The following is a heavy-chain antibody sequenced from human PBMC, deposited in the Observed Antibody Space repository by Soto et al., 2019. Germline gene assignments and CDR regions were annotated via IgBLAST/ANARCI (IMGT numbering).Heavy chain of an antibody. J-gene: IGHJ5*02. Sequence: SVKVSCKASGDTFSFYSINWVRQAPGLGLEWMGRINPILSVSNYAQKFQGRVTITADKSTSTAYMELRSLRSDDTAVYYCAREPVAGIWFDPWGQGTLVTVSS. V-gene: IGHV1-69*04. CDR3: AREPVAGIWFDP. CDR2: INPILSVS. CDR1: GDTFSFYS. D-gene: IGHD6-19*01.